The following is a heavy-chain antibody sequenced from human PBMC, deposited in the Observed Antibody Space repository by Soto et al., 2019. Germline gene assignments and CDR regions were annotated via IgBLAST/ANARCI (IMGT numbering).Heavy chain of an antibody. J-gene: IGHJ4*02. CDR1: GFTFSSYA. D-gene: IGHD3-10*01. Sequence: GGSLRLSCAASGFTFSSYAMSWVRQAPGKGLEWVSAISGSGVSTYYADSVKGRFTISRDNSKNTLYLQMNSLRAEDTAVYYCAKDVLLWFGELDYWGQGTLVTVSS. V-gene: IGHV3-23*01. CDR3: AKDVLLWFGELDY. CDR2: ISGSGVST.